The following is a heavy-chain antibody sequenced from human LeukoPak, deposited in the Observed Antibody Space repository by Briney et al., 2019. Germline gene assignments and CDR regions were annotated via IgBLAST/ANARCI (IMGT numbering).Heavy chain of an antibody. Sequence: PSETLSLTCTVSGYSINSGYYWGWIRQPPGKGLEWIGSIYRRGSTYYNPSPKSRVNISVDTSKNQFSLKLSFVTAADTAVYYCARNDYYDSSGTNWFDPWGQGTLVTVSS. V-gene: IGHV4-38-2*02. D-gene: IGHD3-22*01. CDR2: IYRRGST. CDR3: ARNDYYDSSGTNWFDP. J-gene: IGHJ5*02. CDR1: GYSINSGYY.